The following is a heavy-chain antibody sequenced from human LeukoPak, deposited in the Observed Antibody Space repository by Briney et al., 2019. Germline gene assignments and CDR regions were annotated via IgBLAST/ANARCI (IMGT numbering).Heavy chain of an antibody. V-gene: IGHV4-59*01. CDR2: IYYKGNT. CDR3: ARDLNGSYGRYFDY. J-gene: IGHJ4*02. CDR1: GVPISSYY. D-gene: IGHD1-26*01. Sequence: PSETLSLTCTVSGVPISSYYLSRIRQPPGKGLEWIGYIYYKGNTNYNPSLKSRVTISVDTSKNQFSLKVSYVTAADTAVYYCARDLNGSYGRYFDYWGQGTLVTVSS.